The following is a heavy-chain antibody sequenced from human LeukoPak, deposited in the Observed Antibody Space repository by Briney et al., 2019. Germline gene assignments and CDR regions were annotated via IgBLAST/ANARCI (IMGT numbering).Heavy chain of an antibody. Sequence: PGGSLRLSCAASGFTFSNTWMTWVRQTPGMGLEWVAFFRTTTDGGTGEYAAPVKGRFTISRDVSINTLFLQMSSLKIEDTAVYYCATPLRWQLSNDYWGQGTLVTASS. CDR1: GFTFSNTW. CDR3: ATPLRWQLSNDY. CDR2: FRTTTDGGTG. D-gene: IGHD4-23*01. V-gene: IGHV3-15*01. J-gene: IGHJ4*02.